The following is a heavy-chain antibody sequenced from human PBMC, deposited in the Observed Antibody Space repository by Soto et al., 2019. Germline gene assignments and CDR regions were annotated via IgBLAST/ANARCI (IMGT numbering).Heavy chain of an antibody. V-gene: IGHV3-33*01. CDR1: GFTFSSYG. J-gene: IGHJ6*03. CDR3: AREPGGYSYYYYYYYMDV. CDR2: IWYDGSNK. D-gene: IGHD3-22*01. Sequence: GGSPRLSCAASGFTFSSYGMHWVRQAPGKGLEWVAVIWYDGSNKYYADSVKGRFTISRDNSKNTLYLQMNSLRAEDTAVYYCAREPGGYSYYYYYYYMDVWGKGTTVTVSS.